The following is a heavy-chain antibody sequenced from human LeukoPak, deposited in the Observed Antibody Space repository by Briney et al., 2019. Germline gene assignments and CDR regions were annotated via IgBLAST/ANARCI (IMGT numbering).Heavy chain of an antibody. CDR3: AIGYSYGSRYFDY. J-gene: IGHJ4*02. D-gene: IGHD5-18*01. CDR2: IILILGIE. CDR1: RGTFISYT. Sequence: ASVKVSCKASRGTFISYTISWVRQPAGQQLEWMGGIILILGIENYAQKFQGRVTITADKSTSTAYMELSSLRSEDTAVYYCAIGYSYGSRYFDYWGQGTLVTVSS. V-gene: IGHV1-69*10.